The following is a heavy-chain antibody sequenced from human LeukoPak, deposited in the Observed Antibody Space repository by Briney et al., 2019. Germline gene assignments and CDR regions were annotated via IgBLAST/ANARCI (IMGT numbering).Heavy chain of an antibody. D-gene: IGHD6-13*01. CDR1: GFTFSSYS. J-gene: IGHJ6*02. Sequence: GGSLRLSCAASGFTFSSYSMNWVRQAPGKGLGWVSSISRSSSYIYYAESVKGRFTISRDNAKNSLYLQMNSLRAEDTAVYYCARTRIAPADFSSYFYYGMDVWGQGTTATVSS. CDR3: ARTRIAPADFSSYFYYGMDV. V-gene: IGHV3-21*01. CDR2: ISRSSSYI.